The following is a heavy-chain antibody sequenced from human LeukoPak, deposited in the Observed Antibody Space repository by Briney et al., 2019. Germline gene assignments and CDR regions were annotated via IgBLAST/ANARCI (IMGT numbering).Heavy chain of an antibody. CDR3: AKGAGVDTDGMDV. V-gene: IGHV3-23*01. D-gene: IGHD5-18*01. Sequence: AGGSLRLSCAASGFTLSSYAMSWVRQAPGKGLEWVSAISGSGGSTYYADSVKGRFTISRDNSKNTLYLQMNSLRAEDTAVYYCAKGAGVDTDGMDVWGQGTMVTVSS. J-gene: IGHJ3*01. CDR1: GFTLSSYA. CDR2: ISGSGGST.